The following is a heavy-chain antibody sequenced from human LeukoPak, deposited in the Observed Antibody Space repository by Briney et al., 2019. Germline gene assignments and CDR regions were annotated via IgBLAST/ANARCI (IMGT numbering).Heavy chain of an antibody. J-gene: IGHJ2*01. CDR1: GGSISSSSYY. Sequence: SETLSLTCTVSGGSISSSSYYWGWIRQPPGKGLEWIGSIYYSGSTYYNPSLKSRVTISVDTSKNQFSLKLSSVTAADTAVYYCARVPVPLPTSTYSSGLIDLWGRGTLVTVSS. CDR3: ARVPVPLPTSTYSSGLIDL. CDR2: IYYSGST. D-gene: IGHD6-19*01. V-gene: IGHV4-39*07.